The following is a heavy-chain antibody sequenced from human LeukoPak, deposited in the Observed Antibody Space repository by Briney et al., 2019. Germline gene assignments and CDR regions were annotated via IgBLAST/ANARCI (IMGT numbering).Heavy chain of an antibody. V-gene: IGHV4-4*07. Sequence: SETLSLTCTVSGGSISSYYWTWIRQPAGKGLEWIGHIYTSGSTNYSPSLKSRVTMSVDTSKNQFSLKLNSVTAAATAVYYCARGVVVVPAAMNWFDPWGQGTLVTVSS. CDR2: IYTSGST. J-gene: IGHJ5*02. CDR3: ARGVVVVPAAMNWFDP. CDR1: GGSISSYY. D-gene: IGHD2-2*01.